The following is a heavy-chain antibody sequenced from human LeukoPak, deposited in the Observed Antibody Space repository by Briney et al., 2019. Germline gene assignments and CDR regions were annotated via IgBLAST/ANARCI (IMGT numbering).Heavy chain of an antibody. J-gene: IGHJ5*02. Sequence: GGSLRPSCVASGFSFGKYWMSWVRQAPGKGLEWVSSISSSSSYIYYADSVKGRFTISRDNAKNSLYLQMNSLRAEDTAVYYCAREVYCTNGVCYSSWGQGTLVTVSS. CDR3: AREVYCTNGVCYSS. CDR1: GFSFGKYW. CDR2: ISSSSSYI. V-gene: IGHV3-21*01. D-gene: IGHD2-8*01.